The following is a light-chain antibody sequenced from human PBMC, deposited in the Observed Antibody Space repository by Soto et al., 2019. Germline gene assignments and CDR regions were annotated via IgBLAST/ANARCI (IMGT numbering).Light chain of an antibody. V-gene: IGLV2-14*01. CDR2: DVS. CDR3: ISYTSSSTPVV. J-gene: IGLJ2*01. Sequence: QSVLTQPASVSGAPGQSITISCTGTSSGVGGYNYVSWYQQHPGHAPKLMIYDVSNRPSGVSNLFSGSKSGNTASLTISGPQAEDDADYYCISYTSSSTPVVFGGGTKLTVL. CDR1: SSGVGGYNY.